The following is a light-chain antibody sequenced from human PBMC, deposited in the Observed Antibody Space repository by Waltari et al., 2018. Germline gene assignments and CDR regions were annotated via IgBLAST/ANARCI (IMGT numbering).Light chain of an antibody. Sequence: IQVTQSPSTMSASVGDRVNITCRTSDSVNRHLAWYQQKPGRAPNLLIYKASTLETGAPSKFSGSGSGTEFSLTITNLQRDDFATYFCQHYDSYQYAFGPGTKLEIK. CDR3: QHYDSYQYA. J-gene: IGKJ2*01. CDR1: DSVNRH. V-gene: IGKV1-5*03. CDR2: KAS.